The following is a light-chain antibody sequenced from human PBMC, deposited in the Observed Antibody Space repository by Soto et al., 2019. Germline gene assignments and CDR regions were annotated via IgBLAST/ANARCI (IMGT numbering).Light chain of an antibody. CDR2: GAS. J-gene: IGKJ1*01. V-gene: IGKV3-20*01. CDR1: QSVSNNY. CDR3: HQYSSSRKT. Sequence: EIVVTQSPATLSVSPGERATLSCRASQSVSNNYLAWYQQKPGQAPRLLIYGASNRATGIPDRFSGSGSGTDFTLTISRLEPEDSAVYYCHQYSSSRKTFGQGTKVDIK.